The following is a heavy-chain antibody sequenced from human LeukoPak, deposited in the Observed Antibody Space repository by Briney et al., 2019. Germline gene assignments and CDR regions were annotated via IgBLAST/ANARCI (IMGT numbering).Heavy chain of an antibody. Sequence: GGSLRLSCAASGFTFSSYEMNWVRQAPGKGLEWVGFIASETYGGTAEYAASVKGRFTISRDDSKSIAYLQMNSLKTEDTAVYYCTRDQTPYYWGQGTLVTVSS. CDR1: GFTFSSYE. V-gene: IGHV3-49*04. CDR2: IASETYGGTA. CDR3: TRDQTPYY. J-gene: IGHJ4*02.